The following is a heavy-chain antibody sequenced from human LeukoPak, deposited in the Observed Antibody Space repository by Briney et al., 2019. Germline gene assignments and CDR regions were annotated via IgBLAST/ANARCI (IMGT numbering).Heavy chain of an antibody. J-gene: IGHJ4*02. CDR1: GFTFSSSG. V-gene: IGHV3-30*02. CDR3: AKGAFVRLGELSPH. D-gene: IGHD3-16*02. Sequence: GGSLRLSCAATGFTFSSSGMHWVRQAPGRGLEWVAFIQHDGTKTYYADSVKGRFTISRDGSENTLYLQMNILRTDDTAVYYCAKGAFVRLGELSPHWGQGTLVTVSS. CDR2: IQHDGTKT.